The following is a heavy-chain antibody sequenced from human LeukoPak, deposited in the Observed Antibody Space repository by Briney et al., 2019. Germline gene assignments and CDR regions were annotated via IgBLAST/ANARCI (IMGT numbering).Heavy chain of an antibody. J-gene: IGHJ6*03. Sequence: GGFLRLSCAASGFTFSDYYMNWIRQAPGSGLEWISFISGSGDTIYYADSVKGRFTISRDNAKNALYLQMSSLRAEDSAVYYCARRTYYNFWSGYPTSYYYYYYMDVWGKGTTVTVSS. CDR2: ISGSGDTI. CDR1: GFTFSDYY. V-gene: IGHV3-11*01. D-gene: IGHD3-3*01. CDR3: ARRTYYNFWSGYPTSYYYYYYMDV.